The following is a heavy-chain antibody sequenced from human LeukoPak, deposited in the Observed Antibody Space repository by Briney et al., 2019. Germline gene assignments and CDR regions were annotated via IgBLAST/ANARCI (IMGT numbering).Heavy chain of an antibody. Sequence: SETLSLTCTVSGGSISSGSYYWGWIRQPPGKGLEWIGSIYYSGSTYNNPSLKSRVTISVDTSKNHLSLRMSSVTAADTAIYYCGRWVPSYGSGSYALRDYFDYWGQGTQVTVSS. CDR3: GRWVPSYGSGSYALRDYFDY. CDR2: IYYSGST. D-gene: IGHD3-10*01. CDR1: GGSISSGSYY. J-gene: IGHJ4*02. V-gene: IGHV4-39*07.